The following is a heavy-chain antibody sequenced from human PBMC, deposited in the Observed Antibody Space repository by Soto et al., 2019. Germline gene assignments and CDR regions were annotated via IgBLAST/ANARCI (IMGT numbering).Heavy chain of an antibody. V-gene: IGHV1-18*01. CDR1: GYTFTSYG. CDR2: ISAYNGNT. J-gene: IGHJ6*02. Sequence: ASVNLSCPASGYTFTSYGISWVRQAPGQGLEWMGWISAYNGNTNCAQKLQGRVTMTTDTSTSTAYMELRSLRSDDTAVYYCARDRYRNGGHYYYYYGMYGCGQGTTVRVS. D-gene: IGHD4-4*01. CDR3: ARDRYRNGGHYYYYYGMYG.